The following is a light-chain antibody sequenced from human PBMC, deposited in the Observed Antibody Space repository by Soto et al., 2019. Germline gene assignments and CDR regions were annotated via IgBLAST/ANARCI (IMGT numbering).Light chain of an antibody. Sequence: EIVLTQSPATLSLSPGERATLSCRASPSVTNFLACYQQKPGQAPMLLIYGAFNRATGIPARFSGSASGTDFTLTISSLEPEDSAIYYCQQRNICPPVTFGQGTRLEI. CDR3: QQRNICPPVT. CDR2: GAF. J-gene: IGKJ5*01. CDR1: PSVTNF. V-gene: IGKV3-11*01.